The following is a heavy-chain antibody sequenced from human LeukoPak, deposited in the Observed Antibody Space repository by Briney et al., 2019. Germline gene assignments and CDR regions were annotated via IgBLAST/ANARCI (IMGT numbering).Heavy chain of an antibody. CDR3: ARAYNSHFDY. V-gene: IGHV3-74*01. CDR2: IKSDGSST. D-gene: IGHD1-1*01. J-gene: IGHJ4*02. Sequence: AGGSLRLSCAASGFTFSSYWMHWVRQAPGKGPVCVSRIKSDGSSTSYADSVKGRFTISRDDAKNTLYLQMNSLRAEDTAVYYCARAYNSHFDYWGQGALVTVSS. CDR1: GFTFSSYW.